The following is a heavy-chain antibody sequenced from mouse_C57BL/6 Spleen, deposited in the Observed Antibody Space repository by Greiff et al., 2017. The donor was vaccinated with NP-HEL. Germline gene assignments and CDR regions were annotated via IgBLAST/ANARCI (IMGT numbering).Heavy chain of an antibody. CDR3: ARSTTVVARNWYFDV. CDR1: GYSFTGYF. V-gene: IGHV1-20*01. CDR2: INPYNGDT. D-gene: IGHD1-1*01. J-gene: IGHJ1*03. Sequence: EVQLQQSGPELVKPGDSVKISCKASGYSFTGYFMNWVMQSHGKSLEWIGRINPYNGDTFYIQKFKGKATLTVDKSSSTAHMELRSLTSEDSAVYYCARSTTVVARNWYFDVWGTGTTVTVSS.